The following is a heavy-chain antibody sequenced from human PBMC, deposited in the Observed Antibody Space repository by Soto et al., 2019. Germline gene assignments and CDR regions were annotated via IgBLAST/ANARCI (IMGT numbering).Heavy chain of an antibody. V-gene: IGHV3-23*01. Sequence: GGSLRLSCAASGFTFSSYAMSWVRQAPGKGLEWVSAISGSGGSTYYADSVKGRFTISRDNSKNTLYLQMNSLRAEDTAVYYCAKDLRLGELSLGKDWYWGRGTLVTVSS. CDR3: AKDLRLGELSLGKDWY. D-gene: IGHD3-16*02. CDR2: ISGSGGST. CDR1: GFTFSSYA. J-gene: IGHJ4*02.